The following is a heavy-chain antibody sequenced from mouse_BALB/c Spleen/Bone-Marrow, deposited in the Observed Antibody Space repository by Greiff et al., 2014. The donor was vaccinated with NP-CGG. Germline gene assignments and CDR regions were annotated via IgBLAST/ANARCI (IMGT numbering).Heavy chain of an antibody. V-gene: IGHV5-6-5*01. Sequence: QLKESGGGLVKPGGSLKLSCAASGFTFSSYAMSWVRQTPEKRLEWVASISSGGSTYYPDSVKGRFTISRDNARNILYLQMSSLRSEDTAMYYCARGNGFEGFAYWGQGTLVTVSA. J-gene: IGHJ3*01. CDR3: ARGNGFEGFAY. CDR2: ISSGGST. D-gene: IGHD1-2*01. CDR1: GFTFSSYA.